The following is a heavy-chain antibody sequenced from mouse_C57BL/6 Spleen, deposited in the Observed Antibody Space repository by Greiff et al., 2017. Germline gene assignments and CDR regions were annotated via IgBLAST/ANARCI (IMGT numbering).Heavy chain of an antibody. J-gene: IGHJ1*03. CDR1: GYTFTDYE. CDR2: IDPETGGT. Sequence: QVHVKQSGAELVRPGASVTLSCKASGYTFTDYEMHWVKQTPVHGLEWIGAIDPETGGTAYNQKFKGKAILTADKSSSTAYMELRSLTSEDSAVYYCTRGDGNYGYFDVWGTGTTVTVSS. D-gene: IGHD2-1*01. CDR3: TRGDGNYGYFDV. V-gene: IGHV1-15*01.